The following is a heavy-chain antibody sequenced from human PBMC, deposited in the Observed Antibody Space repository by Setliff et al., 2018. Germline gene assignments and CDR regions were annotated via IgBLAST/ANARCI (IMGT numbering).Heavy chain of an antibody. CDR2: IHYSGSI. CDR1: GGSISSHY. CDR3: ARVYDFWSGYYRVGNWFDP. V-gene: IGHV4-59*11. J-gene: IGHJ5*02. D-gene: IGHD3-3*01. Sequence: PSETLSLTCTVSGGSISSHYWSWIRQPPGKGLEWIGYIHYSGSINYNPSLKSRVTISVDTSKNQFSLKMTSMTAADTAVYYCARVYDFWSGYYRVGNWFDPWGQGTLVTVSS.